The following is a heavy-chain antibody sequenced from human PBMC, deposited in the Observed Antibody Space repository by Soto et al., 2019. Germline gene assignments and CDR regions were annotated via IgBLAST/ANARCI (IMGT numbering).Heavy chain of an antibody. Sequence: QVQLVQSGAEMQQPGASVRVSCKASGGTFSKYAFSWVRQAPGQGLEWLGGTIPMFGTPNYAQKFQGRVAISADESTATVYMELSSLRSADTAVYFCARPLRDRNFYYGMAFWGQGTKVTVSS. CDR3: ARPLRDRNFYYGMAF. D-gene: IGHD3-22*01. V-gene: IGHV1-69*01. J-gene: IGHJ6*02. CDR2: TIPMFGTP. CDR1: GGTFSKYA.